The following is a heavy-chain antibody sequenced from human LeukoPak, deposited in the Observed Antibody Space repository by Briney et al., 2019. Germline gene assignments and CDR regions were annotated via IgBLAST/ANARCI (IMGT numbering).Heavy chain of an antibody. Sequence: GGSLRLSCPASGFTFSSYEMNWVRQAPGRGLEGVSYISRCGSTIYYADSVKGRFTTTRDNAKIALYQQKNSLRAKDTAVYYCARAGSGSGIPFDYWGQGTLVTVSS. V-gene: IGHV3-48*03. J-gene: IGHJ4*02. D-gene: IGHD3-10*01. CDR2: ISRCGSTI. CDR1: GFTFSSYE. CDR3: ARAGSGSGIPFDY.